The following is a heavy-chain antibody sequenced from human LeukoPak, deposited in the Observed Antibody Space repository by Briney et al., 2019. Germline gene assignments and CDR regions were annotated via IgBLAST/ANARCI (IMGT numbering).Heavy chain of an antibody. Sequence: GGSLRLSCADSGFTFSSYWMHWVRQAPGKGLVWVSRINSDGSSTSYADSVKGRFTISRDNAKNTLYLQMSSLRAEDTAVYYCARDRGRRRDGYNYPFDYWGQGTLVTVSS. J-gene: IGHJ4*02. CDR1: GFTFSSYW. CDR2: INSDGSST. V-gene: IGHV3-74*01. CDR3: ARDRGRRRDGYNYPFDY. D-gene: IGHD5-24*01.